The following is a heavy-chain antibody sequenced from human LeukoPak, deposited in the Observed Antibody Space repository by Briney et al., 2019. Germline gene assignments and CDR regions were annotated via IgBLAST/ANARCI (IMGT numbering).Heavy chain of an antibody. V-gene: IGHV4-59*01. CDR3: ARADYDFWSGYPIPYYYYYMDV. CDR1: GGSISSYY. CDR2: IYYSGST. Sequence: SETLSLTCTVSGGSISSYYWSWIRQPPGKGLEWIGYIYYSGSTNYNPSLKSRVTISVDTSKNQFSLKLSSVTAADTAVYYCARADYDFWSGYPIPYYYYYMDVWGKGTTVTVSS. J-gene: IGHJ6*03. D-gene: IGHD3-3*01.